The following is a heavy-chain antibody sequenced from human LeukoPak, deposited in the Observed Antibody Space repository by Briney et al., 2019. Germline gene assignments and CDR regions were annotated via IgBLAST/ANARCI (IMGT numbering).Heavy chain of an antibody. CDR1: GFTFSETW. J-gene: IGHJ5*01. Sequence: PGGSLRLSCAASGFTFSETWMNWVRQAPGKGLEWVGNIEPDGSESYYLASVEGRFTLSRDNVKNSLYLQMNSLRAEDTAMYYFVKDPRDTYGTNWFVSWGQGTLLIVSS. D-gene: IGHD2-21*01. CDR2: IEPDGSES. CDR3: VKDPRDTYGTNWFVS. V-gene: IGHV3-7*03.